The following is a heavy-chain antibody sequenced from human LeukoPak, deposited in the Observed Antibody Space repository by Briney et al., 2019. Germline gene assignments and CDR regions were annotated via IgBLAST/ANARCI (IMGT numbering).Heavy chain of an antibody. J-gene: IGHJ4*02. Sequence: GGSLRLSCAASGFRFSSYEINWVRQAPGKGLEWVSYISSSGSTIYYADSVKGRFTISRDNAKNSLYLQMNSLRVEDTAVYYCARDISPLDYWGQGTLVTVPS. CDR1: GFRFSSYE. CDR3: ARDISPLDY. CDR2: ISSSGSTI. V-gene: IGHV3-48*03.